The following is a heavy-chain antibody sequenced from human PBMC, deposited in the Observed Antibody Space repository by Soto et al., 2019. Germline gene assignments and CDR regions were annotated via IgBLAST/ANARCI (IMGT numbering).Heavy chain of an antibody. CDR1: GYTFTSYG. J-gene: IGHJ6*02. CDR2: ISAYNGNT. D-gene: IGHD3-3*01. Sequence: QVQLVQSGAEVKKPGASVKVSCKASGYTFTSYGISWVRQAPGQGLEWMGWISAYNGNTKYSQKFQGRVTITRDTSASTAYMELSSLRSEDTAVYYCARDVRTTIFGVVTYYYYYGMDVWGQGTTVTVSS. CDR3: ARDVRTTIFGVVTYYYYYGMDV. V-gene: IGHV1-18*01.